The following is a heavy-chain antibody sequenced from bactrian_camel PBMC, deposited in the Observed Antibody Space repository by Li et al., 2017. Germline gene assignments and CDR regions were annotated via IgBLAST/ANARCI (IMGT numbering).Heavy chain of an antibody. CDR2: IDTSGGT. CDR1: GMTDSNIC. CDR3: AAPPLAGNCPRVDFAY. D-gene: IGHD6*01. J-gene: IGHJ6*01. Sequence: VQLVESGGGSVEAGGSLSLSCAVFGMTDSNICMGWFRQTPGAEREGVAFIDTSGGTNCAYSVAGRFTISKNNAKNTMYLQMDSLKPEDTAVYYCAAPPLAGNCPRVDFAYWGQGTQVTVS. V-gene: IGHV3S53*01.